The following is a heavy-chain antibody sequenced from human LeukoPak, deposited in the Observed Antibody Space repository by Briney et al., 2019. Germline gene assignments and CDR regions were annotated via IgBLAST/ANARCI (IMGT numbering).Heavy chain of an antibody. CDR2: INDDETST. CDR3: TKAPVRSCTGTFCYPFDY. Sequence: GGSLRLSCAASGFSFSSSWMHWVRQVPGKGLEWVSRINDDETSTTYAESVKGRFTISRDNAKNTLFLQMNSLRVEDTAVYYCTKAPVRSCTGTFCYPFDYWGQGILVTVSS. CDR1: GFSFSSSW. D-gene: IGHD2-8*02. V-gene: IGHV3-74*01. J-gene: IGHJ4*02.